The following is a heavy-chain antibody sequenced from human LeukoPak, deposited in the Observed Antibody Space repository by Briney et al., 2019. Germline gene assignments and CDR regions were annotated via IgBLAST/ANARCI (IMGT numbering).Heavy chain of an antibody. CDR3: AKGGLNSFDY. CDR2: ISASGGST. D-gene: IGHD2-21*01. J-gene: IGHJ4*02. Sequence: GGSLRLSCTASGFTFSGHGMSWVRQAPGKGLEWVSSISASGGSTFYADSVKGRFTFSRDNSKSTLCLQMNSLRAEDTAVYYCAKGGLNSFDYWGQGTLVTVSS. CDR1: GFTFSGHG. V-gene: IGHV3-23*01.